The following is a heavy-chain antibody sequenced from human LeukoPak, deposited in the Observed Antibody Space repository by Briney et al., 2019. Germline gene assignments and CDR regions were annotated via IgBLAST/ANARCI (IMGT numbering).Heavy chain of an antibody. CDR3: ATPSWGSRSRDY. J-gene: IGHJ4*02. CDR2: IYSGGST. V-gene: IGHV3-53*01. CDR1: GFTVSSNY. Sequence: PGGSLRLSCAASGFTVSSNYMSWVRQAPGKGLEWVSVIYSGGSTYYADSVKGRFTISRDNSKNTLYLQMNSLRAEDTAVYYCATPSWGSRSRDYWGQGTLVTASS. D-gene: IGHD7-27*01.